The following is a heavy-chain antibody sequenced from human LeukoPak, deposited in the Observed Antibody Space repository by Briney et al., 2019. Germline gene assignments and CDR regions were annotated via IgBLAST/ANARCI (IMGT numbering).Heavy chain of an antibody. Sequence: GGSLRLSCAASGFTFSSYAMHWVRQAPGKGLEWVAVISYDGSNKYYADSVKGRLTISRDNSKNTLYLQMNSLRAEDTAVYYCARDGGYENTYYFDYWGQGTLVTVSS. J-gene: IGHJ4*02. CDR2: ISYDGSNK. D-gene: IGHD5-12*01. CDR3: ARDGGYENTYYFDY. V-gene: IGHV3-30*04. CDR1: GFTFSSYA.